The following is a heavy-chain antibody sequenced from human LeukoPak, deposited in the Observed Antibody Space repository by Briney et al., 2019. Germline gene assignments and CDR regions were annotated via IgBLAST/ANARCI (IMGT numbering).Heavy chain of an antibody. CDR3: AVAAAGSLFDY. D-gene: IGHD6-13*01. CDR1: GGSISSSSYY. V-gene: IGHV4-61*05. Sequence: SETLSLTCTVSGGSISSSSYYWSWIRQPPGKGLEWIGYIYYSGSTNYNPSLKSRVTISADTSKNQFSLKLSSVTAADTAVYSCAVAAAGSLFDYWGQGTLVTVSS. J-gene: IGHJ4*02. CDR2: IYYSGST.